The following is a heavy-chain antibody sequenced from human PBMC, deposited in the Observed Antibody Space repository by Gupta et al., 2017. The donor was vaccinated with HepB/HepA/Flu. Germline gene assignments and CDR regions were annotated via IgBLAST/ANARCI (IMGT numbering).Heavy chain of an antibody. CDR2: ISSSSSYI. CDR3: ARQSHCSSTSCYSEAFDY. D-gene: IGHD2-2*01. V-gene: IGHV3-21*01. CDR1: GFTFSTYS. Sequence: EVQLVESGGGLVKPGGSLRLSCAASGFTFSTYSMNGVRQAPGKGLEWVSSISSSSSYIYYADSVKGRFTISRDNAKNSLYLQMNSLRAEDTAVYYCARQSHCSSTSCYSEAFDYWGQGTLVTVSS. J-gene: IGHJ4*02.